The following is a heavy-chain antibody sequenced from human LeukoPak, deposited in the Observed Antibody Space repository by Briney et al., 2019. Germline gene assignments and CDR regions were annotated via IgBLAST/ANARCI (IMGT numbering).Heavy chain of an antibody. D-gene: IGHD3-22*01. CDR2: INPNSGGT. J-gene: IGHJ4*02. CDR3: ARDPTYYYDSSGPVWDFDY. V-gene: IGHV1-2*02. CDR1: GYTLTKYY. Sequence: GASVKVSCKASGYTLTKYYTHWVRQAPGQGLEWMGWINPNSGGTNYAQKFQGRVTMTRDTSISTAYMELSRLRSDDTAVYYCARDPTYYYDSSGPVWDFDYWGQGTLVTVSS.